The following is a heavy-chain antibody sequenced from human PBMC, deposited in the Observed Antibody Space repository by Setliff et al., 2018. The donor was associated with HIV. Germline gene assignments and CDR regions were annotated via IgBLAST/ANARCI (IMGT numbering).Heavy chain of an antibody. D-gene: IGHD4-17*01. CDR2: INYNGGST. CDR1: GLSFSTYG. CDR3: AKGAGFYGDYTFDH. J-gene: IGHJ4*02. Sequence: PGGSLRLSCAASGLSFSTYGMHWVRQAPGKGLEWVANINYNGGSTYYADSVKGRFTISRDNSKNTLDLQMNSLRVDDTAVYYCAKGAGFYGDYTFDHWGQGRQVTVSS. V-gene: IGHV3-NL1*01.